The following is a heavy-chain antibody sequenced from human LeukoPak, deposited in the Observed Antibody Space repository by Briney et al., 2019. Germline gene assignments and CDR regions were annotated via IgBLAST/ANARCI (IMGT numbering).Heavy chain of an antibody. CDR1: GYTFTFYD. CDR3: ARGDYCGGDCHMDV. J-gene: IGHJ6*03. Sequence: ASVKVSCKASGYTFTFYDINWVRQAAGQGLEWMGWMNPNSGNTGYAQKFQGRVTITRNTSISTAYMELSSLRSEDTAVYYCARGDYCGGDCHMDVWGKGTTVTVSS. D-gene: IGHD2-21*01. CDR2: MNPNSGNT. V-gene: IGHV1-8*03.